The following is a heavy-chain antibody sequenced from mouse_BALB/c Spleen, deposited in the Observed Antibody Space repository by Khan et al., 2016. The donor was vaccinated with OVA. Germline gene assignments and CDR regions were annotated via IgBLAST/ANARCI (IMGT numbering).Heavy chain of an antibody. Sequence: EVQLQESGPGLVKPSQSLSLTCSVTGYSITSGYFWNWIRQFPGNKLEWMGYIRYDGDSNYNPSLKNRISIIRDTSKNPFFLRLNSVTPEDTATYVCARVGSSGPAWFTSWGQGTLLTVSA. J-gene: IGHJ3*01. CDR1: GYSITSGYF. CDR3: ARVGSSGPAWFTS. V-gene: IGHV3-6*02. D-gene: IGHD3-1*01. CDR2: IRYDGDS.